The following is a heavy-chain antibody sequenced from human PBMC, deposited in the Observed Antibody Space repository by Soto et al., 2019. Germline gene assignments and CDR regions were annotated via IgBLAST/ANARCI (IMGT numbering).Heavy chain of an antibody. Sequence: GSLRLSCAASGFTFSSYWMHWFRQAPGKGLMWVSRINGGGGTTTYADSVKGRFTISRDNAKNTLYLQMNGLRAEHTALCYCARWFTYGNFDYFDYWGQGTQVTAPQ. J-gene: IGHJ4*02. CDR3: ARWFTYGNFDYFDY. CDR2: INGGGGTT. V-gene: IGHV3-74*01. CDR1: GFTFSSYW. D-gene: IGHD3-10*01.